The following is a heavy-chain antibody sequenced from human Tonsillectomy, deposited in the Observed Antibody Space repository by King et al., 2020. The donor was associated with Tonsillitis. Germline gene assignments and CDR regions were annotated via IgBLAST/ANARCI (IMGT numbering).Heavy chain of an antibody. J-gene: IGHJ1*01. Sequence: VQLQQWGAGLLKPSETLSLTCAVYGGSFSGYYWSWIRQPPGKGLEWIGEINHSGSTNYNPSLKSRVTISVDTSKNQFSLKLSSVTAADTAVYYCTRGDYHPLRPAEYFQHWGQGTLVTVSS. CDR3: TRGDYHPLRPAEYFQH. V-gene: IGHV4-34*01. D-gene: IGHD4-11*01. CDR2: INHSGST. CDR1: GGSFSGYY.